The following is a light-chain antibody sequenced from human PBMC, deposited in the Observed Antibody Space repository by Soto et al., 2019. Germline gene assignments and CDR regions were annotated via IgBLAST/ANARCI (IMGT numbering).Light chain of an antibody. CDR3: ETWDSNTRV. Sequence: QLVLTQSSSASASLGSSVKLTFTLSSGHSGYIIAWHQQQPGKAPRYLMRLEGSGSYNKGSGVPDRFSGSSSGADRYLTIANLQFEDEADYYCETWDSNTRVFGGGTKLTVL. CDR2: LEGSGSY. V-gene: IGLV4-60*02. CDR1: SGHSGYI. J-gene: IGLJ3*02.